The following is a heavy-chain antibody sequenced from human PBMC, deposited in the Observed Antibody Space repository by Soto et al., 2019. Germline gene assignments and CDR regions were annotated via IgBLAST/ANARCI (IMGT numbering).Heavy chain of an antibody. Sequence: SETLSLTCAVYGGSFSGYYWSWIRQPPGKGLEWIGEINHSGSTNYNPSLKSRVTISVDTSKNQFSPKLSSVTAADTAVYYCAREWDYSNHWYFDLWGRGTLVTVSS. CDR3: AREWDYSNHWYFDL. CDR2: INHSGST. CDR1: GGSFSGYY. D-gene: IGHD4-4*01. V-gene: IGHV4-34*01. J-gene: IGHJ2*01.